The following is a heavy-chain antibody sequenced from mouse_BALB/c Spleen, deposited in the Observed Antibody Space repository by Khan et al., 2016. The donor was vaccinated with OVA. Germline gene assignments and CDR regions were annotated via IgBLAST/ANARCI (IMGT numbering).Heavy chain of an antibody. V-gene: IGHV14-3*02. CDR1: GFNIKDTY. CDR2: IDPANGNT. D-gene: IGHD4-1*01. CDR3: ARDYWDVFAY. J-gene: IGHJ3*01. Sequence: VQLQQSGAELVKPGVSVKLSCSASGFNIKDTYMHWVKQRPEQGLDWIGRIDPANGNTKYDPKFQGKATLTADTSSNTAYLQGSSLTSEDTAVYYCARDYWDVFAYWGQGTLVTGSA.